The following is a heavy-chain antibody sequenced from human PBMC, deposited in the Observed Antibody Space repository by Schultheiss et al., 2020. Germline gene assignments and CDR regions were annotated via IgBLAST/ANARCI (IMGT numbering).Heavy chain of an antibody. CDR3: ARKSIAATDY. CDR2: IYYSGST. V-gene: IGHV4-30-4*08. CDR1: GGSISSGDYY. J-gene: IGHJ4*02. Sequence: SQTLSLTCTVSGGSISSGDYYWSWIRQHPGKGLEWIGYIYYSGSTYYNPSLKSRVTISVDRSKNQFSLRLISVTAADTAVYYCARKSIAATDYWGQGTLVTVSS. D-gene: IGHD6-6*01.